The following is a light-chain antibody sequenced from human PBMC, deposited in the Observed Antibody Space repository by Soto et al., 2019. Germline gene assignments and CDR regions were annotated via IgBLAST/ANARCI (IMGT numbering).Light chain of an antibody. CDR1: SSDVGSYNL. CDR3: SSYTSSSTLVV. J-gene: IGLJ2*01. V-gene: IGLV2-14*02. Sequence: QSVLTQPASVSGSPGQSITISCTGTSSDVGSYNLVSWYQQHPGKAPKLMIYEVNNRPSGVSNRFSGSKSGNTASLTISGLQAEDEADYYCSSYTSSSTLVVFGGGTKLTVL. CDR2: EVN.